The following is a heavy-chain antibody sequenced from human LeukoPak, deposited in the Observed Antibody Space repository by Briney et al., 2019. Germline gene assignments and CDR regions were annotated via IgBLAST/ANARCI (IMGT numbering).Heavy chain of an antibody. CDR1: GYSISSGYY. CDR2: IYHSGST. Sequence: SETLSLTCAVSGYSISSGYYWGWIRQPPGKGLEWIGSIYHSGSTYYNPSLKRRVTISVDTSKDQFSLKLSSVTAADTAVYYCATLAAAGDFQHWGQGTLVTVSS. J-gene: IGHJ1*01. CDR3: ATLAAAGDFQH. D-gene: IGHD6-13*01. V-gene: IGHV4-38-2*01.